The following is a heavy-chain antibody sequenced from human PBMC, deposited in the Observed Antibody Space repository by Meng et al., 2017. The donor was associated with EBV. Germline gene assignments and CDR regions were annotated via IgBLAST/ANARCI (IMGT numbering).Heavy chain of an antibody. CDR3: ARDFCGGDHYLFED. CDR1: GYTFTGYS. D-gene: IGHD2-21*01. Sequence: QGARVQCGGGGKEPGASMHVSSKSPGYTFTGYSMNCVRQAPGQGLEGMGIINPSCCSTSYAQKFQRRVTMSRDTSTSTVYMELSSMRSEDTAVYYCARDFCGGDHYLFEDWGQGTLVTVSS. CDR2: INPSCCST. V-gene: IGHV1-46*01. J-gene: IGHJ4*02.